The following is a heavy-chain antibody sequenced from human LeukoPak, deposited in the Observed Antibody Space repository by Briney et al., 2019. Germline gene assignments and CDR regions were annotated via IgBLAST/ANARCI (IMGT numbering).Heavy chain of an antibody. J-gene: IGHJ4*02. Sequence: GGSLRLSCAASGFTFSNYAMCWVRQAPGKGLEWVSSISGSGAGTYYADSVKGRFTISRDNSKNTLYLQMSSLRAADTAVYYCATRTLYCSTSRCYLDYWGRGTLVTVSS. V-gene: IGHV3-23*01. CDR1: GFTFSNYA. D-gene: IGHD2-2*01. CDR3: ATRTLYCSTSRCYLDY. CDR2: ISGSGAGT.